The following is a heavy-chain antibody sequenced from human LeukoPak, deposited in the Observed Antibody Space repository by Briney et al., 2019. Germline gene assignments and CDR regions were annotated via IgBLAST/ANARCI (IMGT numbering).Heavy chain of an antibody. CDR3: ARDNRAGTTNYYFDY. V-gene: IGHV4-59*12. CDR1: GASISPYY. D-gene: IGHD6-13*01. CDR2: IHHSGST. Sequence: SSETLSLTCTVSGASISPYYWSWIRQPPGKGLEWIGSIHHSGSTNYNPSLKSRVTMSVDTSKNQFSLKLSSVTAADTAVYYCARDNRAGTTNYYFDYWGQGTLVTVSS. J-gene: IGHJ4*02.